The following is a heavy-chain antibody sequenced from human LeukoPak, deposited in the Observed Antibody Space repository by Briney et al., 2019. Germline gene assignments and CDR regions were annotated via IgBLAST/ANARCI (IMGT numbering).Heavy chain of an antibody. V-gene: IGHV1-18*01. D-gene: IGHD2-2*01. CDR1: GYTISSFG. J-gene: IGHJ5*02. CDR3: VRALVVVPAAPMWFDP. CDR2: ISADSGNT. Sequence: GASVKVSCKASGYTISSFGITWVRQAPGQGLEWMGWISADSGNTDYAQKVQGRVTMTTDTSTNTAYMELRSLRSDDTAVYYCVRALVVVPAAPMWFDPWGQGTLVTVSS.